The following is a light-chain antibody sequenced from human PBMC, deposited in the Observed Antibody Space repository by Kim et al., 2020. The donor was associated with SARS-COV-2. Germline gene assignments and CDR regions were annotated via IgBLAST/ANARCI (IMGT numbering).Light chain of an antibody. CDR1: QSVSSN. CDR3: QQYNNWPPGT. J-gene: IGKJ1*01. Sequence: PGERATLSCRASQSVSSNLAWYQQKPGQAPRLLIYGASTRATGIPARFSGSGSGTEFTLTISSLQSEDFVVYYCQQYNNWPPGTFGQGTKVDIK. V-gene: IGKV3-15*01. CDR2: GAS.